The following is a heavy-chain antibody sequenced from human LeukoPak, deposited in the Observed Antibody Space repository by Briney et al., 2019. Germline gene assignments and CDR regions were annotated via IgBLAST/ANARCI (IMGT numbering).Heavy chain of an antibody. CDR3: ARIASPGAFDI. CDR2: IIPIFGTA. V-gene: IGHV1-69*13. D-gene: IGHD6-13*01. J-gene: IGHJ3*02. CDR1: GYTFTTYD. Sequence: GASVKVSCKASGYTFTTYDINWVRQATGQGLEWMGGIIPIFGTANYAQKFQGRVTITADESTSTAYMELSSLRSEDTAVYYCARIASPGAFDIWGQGTMVTVSS.